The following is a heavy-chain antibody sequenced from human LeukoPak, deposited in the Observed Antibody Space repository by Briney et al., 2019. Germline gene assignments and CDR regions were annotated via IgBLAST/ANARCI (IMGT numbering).Heavy chain of an antibody. CDR3: ARIAAAGTPPRY. D-gene: IGHD6-13*01. CDR2: IIPIFGTA. J-gene: IGHJ4*02. Sequence: SVKVSCKASGGTFSSYAISWVRQAPGQGLEWMGGIIPIFGTANYAQKFQGRVTITADESTSTAYMELSSLRSEDTAVYYCARIAAAGTPPRYWGQGTLVTVSS. CDR1: GGTFSSYA. V-gene: IGHV1-69*13.